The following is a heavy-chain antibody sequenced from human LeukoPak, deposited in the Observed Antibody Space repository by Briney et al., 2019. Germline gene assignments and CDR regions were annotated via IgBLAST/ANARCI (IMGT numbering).Heavy chain of an antibody. CDR1: GFTFSDYW. D-gene: IGHD3-22*01. Sequence: PGGSLRLSCAASGFTFSDYWMSWVRQAPGKGLEWVANINRDGSVKHYVDSAKGRFTISRANAKNSLYLEMNSLRAEDTALYYCATSDDSSGSDWGQGTLVTVSS. CDR3: ATSDDSSGSD. J-gene: IGHJ4*02. V-gene: IGHV3-7*01. CDR2: INRDGSVK.